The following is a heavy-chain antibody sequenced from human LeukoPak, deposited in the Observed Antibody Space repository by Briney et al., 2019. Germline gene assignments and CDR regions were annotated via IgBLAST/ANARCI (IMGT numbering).Heavy chain of an antibody. CDR1: GFTFSSYA. CDR2: ISYDGSNK. D-gene: IGHD3-3*01. Sequence: GRSLRLSCAASGFTFSSYAMHWVRQAPGKGLEWVAVISYDGSNKYYADSVKGRFTISRVNTKNSLYLQMNSLRVEDTAVFYCARDQYDTWSRRGNFDSWGQGTLVIVSS. J-gene: IGHJ4*02. V-gene: IGHV3-30-3*01. CDR3: ARDQYDTWSRRGNFDS.